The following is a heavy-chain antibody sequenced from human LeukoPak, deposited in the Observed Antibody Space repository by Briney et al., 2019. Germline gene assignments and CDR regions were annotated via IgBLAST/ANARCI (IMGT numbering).Heavy chain of an antibody. CDR1: GFTFSSSA. D-gene: IGHD6-13*01. CDR3: AKDLAAGPFDY. CDR2: ISGSGGST. J-gene: IGHJ4*02. Sequence: GGSLRLSCAVSGFTFSSSAMSWVRQAPGKGLEWVSLISGSGGSTYYADSVKGRFTISRDNSKNTLYLQMNSLRAQDTAVYYCAKDLAAGPFDYWGQGTLVTVSS. V-gene: IGHV3-23*01.